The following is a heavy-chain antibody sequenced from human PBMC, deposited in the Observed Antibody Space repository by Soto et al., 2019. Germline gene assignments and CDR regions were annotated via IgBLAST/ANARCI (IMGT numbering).Heavy chain of an antibody. CDR2: ISDEGSEK. D-gene: IGHD5-18*01. CDR1: RFISSPYG. J-gene: IGHJ3*02. CDR3: VIVWRYNYATGSIVI. V-gene: IGHV3-30*03. Sequence: GGDLRHSCTASRFISSPYGMHWGRQAPGKGQEWVAVISDEGSEKYYADSVKCRFPISRDNCKNTLYLVMNSLTTEDTAVYYCVIVWRYNYATGSIVISCQRTMVT.